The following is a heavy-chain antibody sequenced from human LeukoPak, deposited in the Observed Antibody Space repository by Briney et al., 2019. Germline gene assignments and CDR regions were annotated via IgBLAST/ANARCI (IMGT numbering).Heavy chain of an antibody. V-gene: IGHV1-2*02. Sequence: ASVKVSCKASGYTFTGYYMHWVRQAPGQGLEWMGWINPNSGGTNYAQKFQGRVTMTRDTSISTAYMELSRLRSDDTAVYYCAKGSYSSGWYTVSYYYGMDVWGQGTTVTVSS. D-gene: IGHD6-19*01. J-gene: IGHJ6*02. CDR3: AKGSYSSGWYTVSYYYGMDV. CDR2: INPNSGGT. CDR1: GYTFTGYY.